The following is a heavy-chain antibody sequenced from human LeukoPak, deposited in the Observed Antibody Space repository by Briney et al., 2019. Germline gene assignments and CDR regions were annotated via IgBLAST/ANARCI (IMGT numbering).Heavy chain of an antibody. CDR3: ARTSSTSFNWFDP. V-gene: IGHV3-30-3*01. CDR1: GFTFSSYA. D-gene: IGHD2-2*01. J-gene: IGHJ5*02. CDR2: ISYDGSNK. Sequence: PGGSLRRSCSASGFTFSSYAMHWVRQAPGKGLEWVAVISYDGSNKYYADSVKGRFTISRDNSKNTLYLQMNSLRAEDTAVYYCARTSSTSFNWFDPWGQGTLVTVSS.